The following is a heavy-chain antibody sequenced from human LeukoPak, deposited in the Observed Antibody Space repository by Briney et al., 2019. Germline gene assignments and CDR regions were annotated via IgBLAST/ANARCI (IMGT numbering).Heavy chain of an antibody. CDR3: AKGPRIMVTSGGVIVDGNFDY. V-gene: IGHV3-23*01. Sequence: GGSLRLSCAASGFTFSSSAMHWVRQAPGKGLEWVSGISGSGGSLYYADSVKGRFTISRDNSKNTLYLQMNSLRVEDTAVYFCAKGPRIMVTSGGVIVDGNFDYWGQGTLVTVSS. CDR1: GFTFSSSA. J-gene: IGHJ4*02. CDR2: ISGSGGSL. D-gene: IGHD3-16*02.